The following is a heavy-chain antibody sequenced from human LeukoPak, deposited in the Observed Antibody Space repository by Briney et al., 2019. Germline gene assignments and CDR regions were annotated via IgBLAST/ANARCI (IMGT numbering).Heavy chain of an antibody. Sequence: GASVTVSCKTSGYTFTGYYIHWVRQAPGQGLEWMGWINPNSGGTNYAQKFQGRVTLTRDTSISTAYMELSRLTSDDTAVYHCARVTLGQALTKVTTTWYFDLWGRGTLVTVSS. J-gene: IGHJ2*01. D-gene: IGHD4-17*01. CDR3: ARVTLGQALTKVTTTWYFDL. CDR2: INPNSGGT. CDR1: GYTFTGYY. V-gene: IGHV1-2*02.